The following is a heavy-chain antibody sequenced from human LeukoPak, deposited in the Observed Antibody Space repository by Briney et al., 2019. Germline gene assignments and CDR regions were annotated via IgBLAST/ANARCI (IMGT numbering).Heavy chain of an antibody. CDR3: ARQKYVGRLTDY. J-gene: IGHJ4*02. D-gene: IGHD2-15*01. V-gene: IGHV5-51*01. CDR2: TYPGDSDI. CDR1: GYSFTSYW. Sequence: GESLKISCKGSGYSFTSYWIVWVRQMPGKGLEWMGITYPGDSDIRYSPSFDGRVTISADKSISTAFLQWSSLKASDTAMYFCARQKYVGRLTDYWGQGTLVTVSS.